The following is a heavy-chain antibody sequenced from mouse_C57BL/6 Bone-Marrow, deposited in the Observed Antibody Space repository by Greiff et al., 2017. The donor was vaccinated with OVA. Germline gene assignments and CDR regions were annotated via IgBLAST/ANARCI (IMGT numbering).Heavy chain of an antibody. CDR2: INYDGSST. CDR1: GFTFSDYY. V-gene: IGHV5-16*01. Sequence: EVKLMESEGGLVQPGSSMKLSCTASGFTFSDYYMAWVRQVPEKGLEWVANINYDGSSTYYLDSLKSRFIISRDNAKNILYLQMSSLKSEDTATYYCARGGWDWYFDVWGTGTTVTVSS. J-gene: IGHJ1*03. D-gene: IGHD3-3*01. CDR3: ARGGWDWYFDV.